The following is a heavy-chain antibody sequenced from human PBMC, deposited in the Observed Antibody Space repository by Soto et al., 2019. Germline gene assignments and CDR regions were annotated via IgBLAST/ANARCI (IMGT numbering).Heavy chain of an antibody. V-gene: IGHV1-18*04. CDR2: ISGYNGDT. J-gene: IGHJ4*02. CDR1: GYTFTSYG. D-gene: IGHD6-13*01. CDR3: ARAPQTVAGAGIWY. Sequence: QVQLVQSGAEVKKPGASVKVSCKGSGYTFTSYGISWVRQAPGQGLEWMGWISGYNGDTNYAQKCQGRVTLTTDSSTSTAFMELRSLRSDDTAVYYCARAPQTVAGAGIWYWGQGTLVTVSS.